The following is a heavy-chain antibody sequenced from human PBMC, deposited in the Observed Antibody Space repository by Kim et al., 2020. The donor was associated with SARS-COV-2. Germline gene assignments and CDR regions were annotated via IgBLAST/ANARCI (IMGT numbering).Heavy chain of an antibody. CDR3: AKDLHPITTEGYYFDY. D-gene: IGHD3-22*01. CDR1: GFTFSSYA. V-gene: IGHV3-33*06. Sequence: GGSLRLSCAASGFTFSSYAMHWVRQAPGKGLEWVAVISYDGSNKYYADSVKGRFTISRDNSKNTLYLQMNSLRAEDTAVYYCAKDLHPITTEGYYFDYWGQGTLVTVSS. J-gene: IGHJ4*02. CDR2: ISYDGSNK.